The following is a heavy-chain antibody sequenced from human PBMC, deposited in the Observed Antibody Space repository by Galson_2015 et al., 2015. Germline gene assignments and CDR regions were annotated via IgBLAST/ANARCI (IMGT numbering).Heavy chain of an antibody. CDR3: ARGDGYYDSD. D-gene: IGHD3-3*01. CDR2: IYYSGST. Sequence: ETLSLTCTVSGDSISRYYWSWIRQPPGKGLEWIGYIYYSGSTNYNPSLKSRVTISLDMSKNQFSLKLSSVTAADTAVYYCARGDGYYDSDWGQGTLVTVSS. V-gene: IGHV4-59*01. CDR1: GDSISRYY. J-gene: IGHJ4*02.